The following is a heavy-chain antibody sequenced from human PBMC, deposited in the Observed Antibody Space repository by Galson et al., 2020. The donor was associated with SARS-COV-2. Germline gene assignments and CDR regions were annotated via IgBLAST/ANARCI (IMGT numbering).Heavy chain of an antibody. Sequence: GGSLRLSCAASGFTFSSYAMHWVRQAPGKGLEWVAVISYDGSNKYYADSVKGRFTISRDNSKNTLYLQMNSLRAEDTAVYYCARSRSGSYNSSFDYWGQGTLVTVSS. J-gene: IGHJ4*02. CDR1: GFTFSSYA. V-gene: IGHV3-30*01. CDR3: ARSRSGSYNSSFDY. CDR2: ISYDGSNK. D-gene: IGHD1-26*01.